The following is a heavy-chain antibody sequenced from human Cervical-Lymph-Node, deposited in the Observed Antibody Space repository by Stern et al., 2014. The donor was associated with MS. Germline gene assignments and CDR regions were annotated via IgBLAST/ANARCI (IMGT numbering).Heavy chain of an antibody. Sequence: VQLEESGPGLVRPSDTLFLTCSVSGYSITSTWWGWIRQPPGKGLEWIGYTYYTGSAHYNPSLKSRVTMSVDTSNNQFSLRLSSVSAVDTAVYYCARFDYSKGDYWGQGALVTVSS. CDR1: GYSITSTW. V-gene: IGHV4-28*01. CDR3: ARFDYSKGDY. CDR2: TYYTGSA. D-gene: IGHD4-11*01. J-gene: IGHJ4*02.